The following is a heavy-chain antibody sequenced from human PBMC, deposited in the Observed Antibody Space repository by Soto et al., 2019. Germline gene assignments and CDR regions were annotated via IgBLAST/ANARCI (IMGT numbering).Heavy chain of an antibody. CDR2: ISWNSNII. D-gene: IGHD2-15*01. Sequence: EVQLVESGGGLVQPGRSLRLSCAASGFTFDDYAMHWVRRVPGKGLEWVSSISWNSNIIGYADSVKGRFTIYRDNAKNSLYLQMNSLRPEDTALYYCAKGGPDGFCSGGRCYFDYWGQGTLDTVSS. CDR3: AKGGPDGFCSGGRCYFDY. V-gene: IGHV3-9*01. CDR1: GFTFDDYA. J-gene: IGHJ4*02.